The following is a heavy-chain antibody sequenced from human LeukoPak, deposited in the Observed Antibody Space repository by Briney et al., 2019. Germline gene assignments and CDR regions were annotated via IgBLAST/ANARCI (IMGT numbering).Heavy chain of an antibody. CDR3: ARVYYGSGSLYYYYYYMDV. D-gene: IGHD3-10*01. CDR2: IYSGGST. Sequence: PGGSLRLSCAASGFTFSSYAMSWVRQAPGKGLEWVSVIYSGGSTNYADSVKGRFTISRDNSKNTLYLQMNSLRADDTAVYYCARVYYGSGSLYYYYYYMDVWGKGTTVTISS. CDR1: GFTFSSYA. J-gene: IGHJ6*03. V-gene: IGHV3-53*01.